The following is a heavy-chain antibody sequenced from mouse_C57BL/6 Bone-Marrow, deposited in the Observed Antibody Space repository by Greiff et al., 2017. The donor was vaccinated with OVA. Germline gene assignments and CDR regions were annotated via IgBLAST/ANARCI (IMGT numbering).Heavy chain of an antibody. CDR1: GYTFTSYG. J-gene: IGHJ4*01. Sequence: VQLQESGAELARPGASVKLSCKASGYTFTSYGISWVKQRTGQGLEWIGEIYPRSGNTYYNEKFKGKATLTADKSSSTAYMELRSLTSEDSAVYFCARGYGSSYGAMDYWGQGTSVIVSS. D-gene: IGHD1-1*01. CDR3: ARGYGSSYGAMDY. CDR2: IYPRSGNT. V-gene: IGHV1-81*01.